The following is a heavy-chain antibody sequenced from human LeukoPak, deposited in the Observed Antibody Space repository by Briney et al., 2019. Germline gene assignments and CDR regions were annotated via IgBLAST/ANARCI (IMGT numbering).Heavy chain of an antibody. CDR2: ISSNGGST. Sequence: GGSLRLSCAASGFTFSSYAMHWVRQAPGKGLEYVSAISSNGGSTYYANSVKGRFTISRDNSKNTLYLQMGSLRAEDMAVYYCAREIPRSLGFDYWGQGAQVTVSS. CDR3: AREIPRSLGFDY. V-gene: IGHV3-64*01. J-gene: IGHJ4*02. D-gene: IGHD2-2*02. CDR1: GFTFSSYA.